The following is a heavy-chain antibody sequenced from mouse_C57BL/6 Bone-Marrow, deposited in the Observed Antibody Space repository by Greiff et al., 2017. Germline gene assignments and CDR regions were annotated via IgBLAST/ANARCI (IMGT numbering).Heavy chain of an antibody. D-gene: IGHD1-1*01. CDR3: TAYYYGSSLNYYAMDY. CDR2: IDPEDGDT. J-gene: IGHJ4*01. V-gene: IGHV14-1*01. CDR1: GFNIKDYY. Sequence: VQLQQSGAELVRPGASVKFSCTASGFNIKDYYMHWVKQRPEQGLEWIGRIDPEDGDTEYAPKFQGKATMTADTSSTTAYLQLSSLTSEDTAVYYCTAYYYGSSLNYYAMDYWGQGTSVTVSA.